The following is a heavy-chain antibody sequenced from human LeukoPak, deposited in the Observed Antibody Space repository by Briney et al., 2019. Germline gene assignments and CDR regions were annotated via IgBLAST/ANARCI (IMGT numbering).Heavy chain of an antibody. D-gene: IGHD6-13*01. J-gene: IGHJ4*02. Sequence: PGGSLRLSCTTSGFTFSDSTMSWFRQAPGKGLEWVGFIRRKGHGGTTEYAASVQGRFTISRDDSKSVAFLQMDSLKTDDTAVYFCSRGGYSSSWYVIYYFDLWGQGTLVTVSS. CDR2: IRRKGHGGTT. V-gene: IGHV3-49*03. CDR3: SRGGYSSSWYVIYYFDL. CDR1: GFTFSDST.